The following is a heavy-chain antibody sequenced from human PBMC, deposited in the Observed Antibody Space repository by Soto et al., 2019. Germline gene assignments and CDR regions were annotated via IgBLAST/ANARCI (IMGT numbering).Heavy chain of an antibody. CDR3: ARVGYNSTSTMLHGMDV. Sequence: QVQLVQSGAEVNKPGSSVKVSCKASRGTFSMYAITWVRQAPGQGLEWMGGFIPIFRTANYAQKIQDRATITADESTSTAYMELSSLRFEDTAVYYCARVGYNSTSTMLHGMDVWGQGTTVTVSS. V-gene: IGHV1-69*01. CDR1: RGTFSMYA. D-gene: IGHD6-19*01. CDR2: FIPIFRTA. J-gene: IGHJ6*02.